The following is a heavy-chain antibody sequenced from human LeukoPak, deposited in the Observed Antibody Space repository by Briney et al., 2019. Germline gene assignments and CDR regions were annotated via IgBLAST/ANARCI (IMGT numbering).Heavy chain of an antibody. CDR3: ARGVYYYDSSGIDYFDY. J-gene: IGHJ4*02. V-gene: IGHV3-7*04. D-gene: IGHD3-22*01. Sequence: GGSLRLSCAASGFTFSSYWMSWVRQAPGKGLEWVANIKQDGSEKYYVDSVKGRFTISRDNAKNSLYLQMNSLRAEDTAVYYCARGVYYYDSSGIDYFDYWGQGTLVTVSS. CDR2: IKQDGSEK. CDR1: GFTFSSYW.